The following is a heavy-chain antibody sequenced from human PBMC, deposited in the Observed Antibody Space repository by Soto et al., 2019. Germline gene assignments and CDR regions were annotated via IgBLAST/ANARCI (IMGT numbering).Heavy chain of an antibody. Sequence: GGSLRLSCAASGFTFSNAWMSWVRQAPGKGLEWVGRIKSKTDGGTTDYAAPVKGRFTISRDDSKNTLYLQMNSLKTEDTAVYYCTTDPMVRGVIIFQKYWGQGTLVTVSS. CDR2: IKSKTDGGTT. D-gene: IGHD3-10*01. J-gene: IGHJ4*02. CDR1: GFTFSNAW. V-gene: IGHV3-15*01. CDR3: TTDPMVRGVIIFQKY.